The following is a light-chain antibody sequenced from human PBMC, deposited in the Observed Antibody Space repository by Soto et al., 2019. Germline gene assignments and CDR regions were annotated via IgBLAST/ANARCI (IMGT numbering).Light chain of an antibody. J-gene: IGLJ1*01. CDR1: SSDIGGYNS. V-gene: IGLV2-14*01. CDR3: SSYTTSSTPV. CDR2: AVS. Sequence: QSALTQPASVSGSPGQSITISCTGTSSDIGGYNSVSWYQQHPGKAPKLVIYAVSNRPSGVSSRFSGSKSGNTASLTMSGLQAEDEATYYCSSYTTSSTPVFGTGTKVTVL.